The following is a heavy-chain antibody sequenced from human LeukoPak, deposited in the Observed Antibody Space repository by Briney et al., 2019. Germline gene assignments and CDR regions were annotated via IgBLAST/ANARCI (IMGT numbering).Heavy chain of an antibody. CDR3: ARVDYDILTGYNDY. Sequence: GGSLRLSCAASGSTFSSYWMSWVRQAPGKGLEWVANIKQDGSEKYYVDSVKGRFTISRDNAKNSLYLQMNSLRAEDTAVYYCARVDYDILTGYNDYWGQGTLVTVSS. CDR1: GSTFSSYW. D-gene: IGHD3-9*01. J-gene: IGHJ4*02. V-gene: IGHV3-7*01. CDR2: IKQDGSEK.